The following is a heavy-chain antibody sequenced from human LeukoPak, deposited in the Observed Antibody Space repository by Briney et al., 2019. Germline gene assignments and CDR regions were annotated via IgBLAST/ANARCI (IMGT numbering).Heavy chain of an antibody. CDR3: AKGGRICSASTCRVDY. D-gene: IGHD2-15*01. J-gene: IGHJ4*02. CDR2: ISASGGST. CDR1: GFTFSCYA. Sequence: GGSLRLSCAASGFTFSCYAMNWVRQAPGKGLEWVSVISASGGSTYYSDSVKGRFTISRDKSSNTLYLQMNRLRAEDTAVYYCAKGGRICSASTCRVDYWGQGTLVIVSS. V-gene: IGHV3-23*01.